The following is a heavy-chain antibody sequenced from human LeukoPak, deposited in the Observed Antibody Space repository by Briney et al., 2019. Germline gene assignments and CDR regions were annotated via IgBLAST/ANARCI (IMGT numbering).Heavy chain of an antibody. Sequence: PGGSLRLSCAASGFTFSSYAMHWVRQAPGKGLEWVAVISYDGSNKYYADSVKGRFTISRDNFKNTLYLQMNSLRAEDTAVYYCARDSTYYYDSSGYPGDYFDYWGQGTLVTVSS. J-gene: IGHJ4*02. CDR3: ARDSTYYYDSSGYPGDYFDY. D-gene: IGHD3-22*01. CDR2: ISYDGSNK. V-gene: IGHV3-30*04. CDR1: GFTFSSYA.